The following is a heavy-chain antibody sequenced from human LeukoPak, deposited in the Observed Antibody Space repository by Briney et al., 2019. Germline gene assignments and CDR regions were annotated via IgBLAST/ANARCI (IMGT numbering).Heavy chain of an antibody. V-gene: IGHV3-30-3*01. J-gene: IGHJ4*02. CDR2: ISYDGNSK. CDR3: AREGESSIYYFDY. D-gene: IGHD3-16*02. Sequence: GGCLRLSCAASGSTFSRNALHWVRQAPGKGLEWVAVISYDGNSKYYADSVKGRFTISRDNSKDTLYLQMNSLRAEDTAVYYCAREGESSIYYFDYWGQGTLVTVSS. CDR1: GSTFSRNA.